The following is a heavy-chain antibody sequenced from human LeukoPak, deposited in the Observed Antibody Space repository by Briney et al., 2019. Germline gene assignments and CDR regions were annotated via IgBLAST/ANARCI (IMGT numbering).Heavy chain of an antibody. CDR3: AAPGGSSSSPWFDP. J-gene: IGHJ5*02. V-gene: IGHV3-23*01. CDR1: GFTFSSYA. CDR2: ISGSGGST. Sequence: GGSLRLSCAASGFTFSSYAMSWVRQAPGKGLEWVSAISGSGGSTYYADSVKGRFTISGDNSKNTLYLQMNSLRAEDTAVYYCAAPGGSSSSPWFDPWGQGTLVTVSS. D-gene: IGHD6-6*01.